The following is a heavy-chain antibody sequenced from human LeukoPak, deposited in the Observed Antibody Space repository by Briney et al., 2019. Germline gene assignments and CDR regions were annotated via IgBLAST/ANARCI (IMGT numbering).Heavy chain of an antibody. CDR2: FDPEDGET. V-gene: IGHV1-24*01. CDR3: ATPQGHYYDSSGANDAFDI. Sequence: ASVKVSCKVSGYTLTELSMHWVRQAPGKGLEWMGGFDPEDGETIYAQKFQGRVTVTEDASTDTAYMELSSLRSEDTAVYYCATPQGHYYDSSGANDAFDIWGQGTMVTVSS. D-gene: IGHD3-22*01. CDR1: GYTLTELS. J-gene: IGHJ3*02.